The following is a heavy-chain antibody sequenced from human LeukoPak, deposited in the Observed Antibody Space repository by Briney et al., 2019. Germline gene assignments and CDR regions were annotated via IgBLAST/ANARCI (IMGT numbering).Heavy chain of an antibody. CDR1: GGTFSSYA. D-gene: IGHD3-3*01. J-gene: IGHJ3*02. V-gene: IGHV1-69*04. Sequence: ASVKVSCKASGGTFSSYAISWVRQAPGQGLEWMGRIIPILGIANYAQKFQGRVTITADKSTSTAYMELSSLRSEDTAVYYCARVEITIFGGDAFDIWGQGTMVTVSS. CDR2: IIPILGIA. CDR3: ARVEITIFGGDAFDI.